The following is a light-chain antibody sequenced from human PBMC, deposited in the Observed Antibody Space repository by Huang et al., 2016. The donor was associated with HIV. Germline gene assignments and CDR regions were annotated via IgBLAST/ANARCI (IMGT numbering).Light chain of an antibody. Sequence: ETVMTPSPVTLSVSPGDRASLSCRSSQIVSSHLAWYQQKPGQAPMLLIYASSTRAPGVPARFSGSGAGTEFTLTISTLQSEDSAVYYCQQYNDFRSTFGPGTRVEIK. CDR3: QQYNDFRST. CDR2: ASS. CDR1: QIVSSH. J-gene: IGKJ3*01. V-gene: IGKV3-15*01.